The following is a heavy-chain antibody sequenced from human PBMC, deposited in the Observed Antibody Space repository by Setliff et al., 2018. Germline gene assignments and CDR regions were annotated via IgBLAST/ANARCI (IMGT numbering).Heavy chain of an antibody. CDR1: GFTFSNAW. D-gene: IGHD6-13*01. Sequence: GGSLRLSCTASGFTFSNAWMSWVRQAPGKGLEWVGRIKRITDSGTTDHAAPVKGRFTVSRDDSISTLYLQMNSLKTEDTAVYYCTTLYSSSWDPTDGFDYWGQGTLVTVSS. V-gene: IGHV3-15*01. J-gene: IGHJ4*02. CDR3: TTLYSSSWDPTDGFDY. CDR2: IKRITDSGTT.